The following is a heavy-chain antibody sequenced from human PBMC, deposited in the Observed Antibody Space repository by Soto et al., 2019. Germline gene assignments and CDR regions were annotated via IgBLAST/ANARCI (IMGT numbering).Heavy chain of an antibody. CDR3: ARVHGFYDLLSHFDL. Sequence: PGGSLRLSCAASGFTFSSYSMHWVRQASGKGLEWVGRIRSKANSYATAYAASVKGRFTISRDDSKNTAYLQMNSLKTEDTAVYYCARVHGFYDLLSHFDLWGQGTHVTVSS. D-gene: IGHD3-9*01. V-gene: IGHV3-73*01. CDR1: GFTFSSYS. J-gene: IGHJ4*02. CDR2: IRSKANSYAT.